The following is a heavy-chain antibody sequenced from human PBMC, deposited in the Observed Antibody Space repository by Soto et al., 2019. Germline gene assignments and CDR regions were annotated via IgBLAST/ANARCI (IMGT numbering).Heavy chain of an antibody. Sequence: LRLSCAASGFTFSSYSMNWVRQAPGKGLEWVSSISSSSSYIYYADSVKGRFTISRDNAKNSLYLQMNSLRAEDTAVYYCARGQYCGGDCLYYYYYYGMYAWGQGTTVTVSS. V-gene: IGHV3-21*01. D-gene: IGHD2-21*02. CDR2: ISSSSSYI. CDR3: ARGQYCGGDCLYYYYYYGMYA. J-gene: IGHJ6*02. CDR1: GFTFSSYS.